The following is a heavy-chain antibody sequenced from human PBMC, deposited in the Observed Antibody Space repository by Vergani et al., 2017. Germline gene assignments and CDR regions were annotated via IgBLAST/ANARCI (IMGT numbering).Heavy chain of an antibody. CDR1: GFTFSTYA. Sequence: EVQLLDSGGGLVQPGGSLRLSCAASGFTFSTYATSWVRQAPGKGLEWVSAISGSGHTKYYADSVKGRFAISRDNAKNSLYLQMNNLRVEDTAVYYCARDLLPGTLLLLAYWGQGTLISVSS. J-gene: IGHJ4*02. D-gene: IGHD1-7*01. CDR3: ARDLLPGTLLLLAY. V-gene: IGHV3-23*01. CDR2: ISGSGHTK.